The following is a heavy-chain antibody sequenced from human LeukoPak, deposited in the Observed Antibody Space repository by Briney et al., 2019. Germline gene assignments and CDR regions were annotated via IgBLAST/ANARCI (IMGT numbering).Heavy chain of an antibody. CDR1: GFTFDDYG. Sequence: GGSLRLSCAASGFTFDDYGMSWVRQAPGKGLEWVSGINWNGGSTGYADSVKGRFTISRDNAKNSLYLQMNSLRAEDTALYYCASGDSTGYSFDYWGQGTLVTVSS. V-gene: IGHV3-20*04. CDR3: ASGDSTGYSFDY. CDR2: INWNGGST. J-gene: IGHJ4*02. D-gene: IGHD3-22*01.